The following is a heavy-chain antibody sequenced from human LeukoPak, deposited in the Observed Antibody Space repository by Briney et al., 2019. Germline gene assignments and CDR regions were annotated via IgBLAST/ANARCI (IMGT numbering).Heavy chain of an antibody. D-gene: IGHD3-22*01. J-gene: IGHJ4*02. V-gene: IGHV4-34*01. Sequence: PSETLSLTCAVFGGSFSGYYWSRIRQPPGKGLEWIGEINHSGSTNYKPSLKSRVTISVDTSKNQFSLKLSSVTAADTAVYYCARRGRGYHYGSSALMYYFDNWGQGTLVTVSS. CDR2: INHSGST. CDR1: GGSFSGYY. CDR3: ARRGRGYHYGSSALMYYFDN.